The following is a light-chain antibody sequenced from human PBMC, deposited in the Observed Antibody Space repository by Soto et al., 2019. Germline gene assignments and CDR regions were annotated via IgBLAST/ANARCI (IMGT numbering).Light chain of an antibody. CDR1: QSLLHSNGYNY. J-gene: IGKJ2*01. Sequence: DIVMTQSPLSLPVTPGEPASISCRSSQSLLHSNGYNYLDWYLQKPGQSPQLLIYLGSNRASGVPDRFSGSGASTDFTLKISSVEAEDLGVYYCMQALQTPPTFGQGTKLEIK. CDR2: LGS. CDR3: MQALQTPPT. V-gene: IGKV2-28*01.